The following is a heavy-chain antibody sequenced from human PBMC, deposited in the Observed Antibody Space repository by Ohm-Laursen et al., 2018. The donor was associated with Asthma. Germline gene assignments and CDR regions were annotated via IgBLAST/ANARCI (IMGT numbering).Heavy chain of an antibody. D-gene: IGHD6-13*01. CDR1: GFNFGTYG. J-gene: IGHJ6*02. V-gene: IGHV3-30*03. CDR2: ISQDGSSE. CDR3: ATDGYHQRYVYGMDV. Sequence: SLRLSCTASGFNFGTYGMHWVRQAPGKGPEWVAVISQDGSSEYYADSVKGRFTISRDNSKNTLYLQMNSLRAEDTAVYYCATDGYHQRYVYGMDVWGQGTTVTVSS.